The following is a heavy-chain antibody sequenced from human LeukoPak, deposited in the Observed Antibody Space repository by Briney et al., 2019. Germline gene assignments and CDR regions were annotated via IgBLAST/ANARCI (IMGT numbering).Heavy chain of an antibody. J-gene: IGHJ4*02. CDR3: ATDDATTGTKTALGY. Sequence: SVQVSCKASGFTFTSSAVQWVRQARGHGLEWIGWIVVGSGHTNYAQKFQERVTINRDTSTSTAYMELSSLRSEDTAVYYCATDDATTGTKTALGYWGQGTPVTVSS. CDR1: GFTFTSSA. V-gene: IGHV1-58*01. D-gene: IGHD1-1*01. CDR2: IVVGSGHT.